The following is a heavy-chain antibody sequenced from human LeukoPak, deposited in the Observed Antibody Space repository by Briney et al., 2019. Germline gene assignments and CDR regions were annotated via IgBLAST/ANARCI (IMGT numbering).Heavy chain of an antibody. V-gene: IGHV4-34*01. CDR3: ARGRRVSGYGIDY. CDR2: INHSGST. D-gene: IGHD5-12*01. Sequence: SETLSLTCAVYGGSFSGYYWSWIRQPPGKGLEWIGEINHSGSTNYNPSLKSRVTISVDTSKNQFSLKLSSVTAADTAVYYCARGRRVSGYGIDYWGQGTLVTVSS. J-gene: IGHJ4*02. CDR1: GGSFSGYY.